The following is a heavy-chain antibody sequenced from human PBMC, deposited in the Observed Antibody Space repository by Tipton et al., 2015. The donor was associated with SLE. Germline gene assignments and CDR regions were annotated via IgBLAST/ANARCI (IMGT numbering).Heavy chain of an antibody. V-gene: IGHV4-31*03. CDR3: ARERTYGDYFYYYAVDV. CDR1: GGSISSGGYY. J-gene: IGHJ6*02. D-gene: IGHD4-17*01. CDR2: INYSGST. Sequence: TLSLTCTVSGGSISSGGYYWSGVRKRTGTGLEWIGYINYSGSTYYNPSIKSRGNISVDTSKNQFSLNLRSVTAADKAVYYCARERTYGDYFYYYAVDVWGQGTTVTVSS.